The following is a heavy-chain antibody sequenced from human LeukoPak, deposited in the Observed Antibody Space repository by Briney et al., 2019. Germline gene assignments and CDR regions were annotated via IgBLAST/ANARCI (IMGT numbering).Heavy chain of an antibody. D-gene: IGHD4-17*01. CDR2: INPNSGGT. J-gene: IGHJ4*02. CDR3: ARGRHDYGDYGYPSDY. V-gene: IGHV1-2*02. Sequence: ASVKVSCKASGYTFTGYYMHWVRQAPGQGLEWMGWINPNSGGTNYAQKLQGRVTMTRDTSISTAYMELRRLRSDDTAVYYCARGRHDYGDYGYPSDYWGQGTLVTVSS. CDR1: GYTFTGYY.